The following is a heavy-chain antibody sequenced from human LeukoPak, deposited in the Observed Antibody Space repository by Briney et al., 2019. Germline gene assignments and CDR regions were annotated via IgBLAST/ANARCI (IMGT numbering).Heavy chain of an antibody. D-gene: IGHD6-13*01. CDR2: INHSGST. CDR1: GGSFSGYY. J-gene: IGHJ3*02. CDR3: ARGGIAAAGTAHDAFDI. V-gene: IGHV4-34*01. Sequence: PSETLSLTCVVYGGSFSGYYWSWIRQPPGEGLEWIGEINHSGSTNYNPSLKSRVTISVDTSKNQFSLKLSSVTAADTAVYYCARGGIAAAGTAHDAFDIWGQGTMVTVSS.